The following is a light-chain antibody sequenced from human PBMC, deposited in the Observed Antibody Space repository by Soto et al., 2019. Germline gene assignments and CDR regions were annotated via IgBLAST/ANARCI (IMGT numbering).Light chain of an antibody. CDR1: SGHSIYA. V-gene: IGLV4-69*01. CDR3: QTWGTGIQV. Sequence: QPVLTQSPSASASLGASVKLTCTLSSGHSIYAIAWHQQQPEKGPRYLMKLNSDGSHSKGDGIPDRFSGSSSGAERYLTISSLQSEEEADYYCQTWGTGIQVFGGGTKLAVL. J-gene: IGLJ2*01. CDR2: LNSDGSH.